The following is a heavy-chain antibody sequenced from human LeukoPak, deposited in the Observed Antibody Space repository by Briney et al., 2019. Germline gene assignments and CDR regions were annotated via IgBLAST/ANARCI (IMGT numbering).Heavy chain of an antibody. J-gene: IGHJ5*02. Sequence: GASVKVSCKVSGYTLTELSMHWVRQAPGKGLEWMGGFDPEDGETIYAQKFQGRVTMTEDTSTDTAYMELSSLRSEDTAVYYCAADPRYCSSTSCPGNWFDPWGQGTLVTVSS. CDR3: AADPRYCSSTSCPGNWFDP. CDR1: GYTLTELS. V-gene: IGHV1-24*01. CDR2: FDPEDGET. D-gene: IGHD2-2*01.